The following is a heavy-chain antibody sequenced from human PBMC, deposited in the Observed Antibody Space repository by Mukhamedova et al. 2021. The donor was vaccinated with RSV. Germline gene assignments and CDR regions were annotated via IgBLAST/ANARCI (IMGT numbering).Heavy chain of an antibody. J-gene: IGHJ5*01. Sequence: IFAMSWVRQFPGKGLERVSAISAYGERTYYADSVRGRFTVSRDNSKNTLYLQMDSLRAEDTALYFCAKDPGGHGSAWF. CDR2: ISAYGERT. CDR3: AKDPGGHGSAWF. D-gene: IGHD1-26*01. V-gene: IGHV3-23*01. CDR1: IFA.